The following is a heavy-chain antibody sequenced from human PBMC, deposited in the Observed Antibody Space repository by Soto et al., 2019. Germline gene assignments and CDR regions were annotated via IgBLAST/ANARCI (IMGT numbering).Heavy chain of an antibody. Sequence: VASVKVSCKASGYTFTGYYMHWVRQAPGQGLEWMGWINPNSGGTNYAQKFQGRVTMTRDTSISTAYMELSRLRSDDTAVYYCARAHVDIVATIPDYWGQGTLVTVSS. D-gene: IGHD5-12*01. CDR3: ARAHVDIVATIPDY. CDR1: GYTFTGYY. CDR2: INPNSGGT. V-gene: IGHV1-2*02. J-gene: IGHJ4*02.